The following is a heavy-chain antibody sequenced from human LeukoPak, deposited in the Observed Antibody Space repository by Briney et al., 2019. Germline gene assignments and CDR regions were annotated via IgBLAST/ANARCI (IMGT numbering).Heavy chain of an antibody. D-gene: IGHD4-23*01. CDR1: GGSFSGYY. CDR3: ARHAGIGGDY. Sequence: SETLSLTCAVYGGSFSGYYWSWIRQPPGKGLEWIGEINHSGSTNYNPSLKSRVTISVDTSKNQFSLKLSSVTAADTAVYYCARHAGIGGDYWGQGTLVTVSS. CDR2: INHSGST. J-gene: IGHJ4*02. V-gene: IGHV4-34*01.